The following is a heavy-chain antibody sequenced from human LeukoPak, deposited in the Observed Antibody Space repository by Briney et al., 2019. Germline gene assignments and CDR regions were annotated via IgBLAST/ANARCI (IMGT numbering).Heavy chain of an antibody. CDR3: ARVMPRPTDSSSRDY. CDR1: GYTFTSYA. J-gene: IGHJ4*02. CDR2: INAGNGNT. Sequence: GASVKVSCKASGYTFTSYAMHWVRQAPGQRLEWMGWINAGNGNTKYSQKFQGRVTITRDTSASTAYMELSSLRSEDTAVYYCARVMPRPTDSSSRDYWGQGTLVTVSS. D-gene: IGHD6-13*01. V-gene: IGHV1-3*01.